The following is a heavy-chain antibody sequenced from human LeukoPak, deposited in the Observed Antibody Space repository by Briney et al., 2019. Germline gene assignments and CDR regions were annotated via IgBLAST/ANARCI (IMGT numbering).Heavy chain of an antibody. CDR1: GLTFDDYG. J-gene: IGHJ6*03. V-gene: IGHV3-20*04. CDR3: ARVSGYYNYYYYYYMDV. D-gene: IGHD3-3*01. Sequence: GGSLRLSCAASGLTFDDYGMSWVRQAPGKGLEWVSGINWNGGSTSYVDSVKGRFTISRDNAKNSLYLQMNSLRAEDTALYYCARVSGYYNYYYYYYMDVWGKGTTVTVSS. CDR2: INWNGGST.